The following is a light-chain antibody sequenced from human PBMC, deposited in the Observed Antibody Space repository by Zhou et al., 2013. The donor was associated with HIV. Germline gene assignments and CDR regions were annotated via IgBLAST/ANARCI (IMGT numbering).Light chain of an antibody. CDR2: KAS. CDR1: QSISSW. Sequence: DIQMTQSPSTLSASVGDRVTITCRASQSISSWLAWYQQKPRQAPKLLIYKASNLESGVPSRFSGSGSGTEFTLTISSLQPDDFATYYCQHYNGASRMFGQGTKVE. V-gene: IGKV1-5*03. CDR3: QHYNGASRM. J-gene: IGKJ1*01.